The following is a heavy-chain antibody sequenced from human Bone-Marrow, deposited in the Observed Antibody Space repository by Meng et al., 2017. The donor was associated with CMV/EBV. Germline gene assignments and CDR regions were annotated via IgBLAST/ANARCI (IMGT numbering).Heavy chain of an antibody. V-gene: IGHV1-69*05. J-gene: IGHJ6*02. CDR1: GGTFSSYA. CDR2: IIPIFGTA. D-gene: IGHD6-13*01. CDR3: AKGQSSSWSDYYYYYGMDV. Sequence: SVKVSCKASGGTFSSYAISWVRQAPGQGLEWMGGIIPIFGTANYAQKFQGRVTITTDESTSTAYMELNSLRAEDTAVYYCAKGQSSSWSDYYYYYGMDVWGQGNTVNVAS.